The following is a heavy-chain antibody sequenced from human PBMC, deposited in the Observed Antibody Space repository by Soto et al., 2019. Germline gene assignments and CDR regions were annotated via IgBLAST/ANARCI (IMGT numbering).Heavy chain of an antibody. CDR3: ARTSRFDC. D-gene: IGHD6-6*01. J-gene: IGHJ4*02. V-gene: IGHV4-39*07. Sequence: SETLSLTCTVSGGSISSTSYYWVWIRQPPGKGLEWIGEINHSGSTNYNPSLKSRVTMSVDTSKNQFSLKLSSVTAADTAVYYCARTSRFDCWGQGTLVTVSS. CDR2: INHSGST. CDR1: GGSISSTSYY.